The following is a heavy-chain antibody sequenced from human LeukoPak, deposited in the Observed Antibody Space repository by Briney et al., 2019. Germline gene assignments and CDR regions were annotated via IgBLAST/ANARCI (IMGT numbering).Heavy chain of an antibody. CDR2: IYYSGST. V-gene: IGHV4-30-4*08. D-gene: IGHD3-10*01. J-gene: IGHJ4*02. CDR1: GGSISSGDYY. Sequence: PSETLSLTCTVSGGSISSGDYYRSWIRQPPGKGLEWIGYIYYSGSTYYNPSLKSRVTISVDTSKNQFSLKLSPVTAADTAVYYCARGLVFGESLTRFDYWGQGTLVTVSS. CDR3: ARGLVFGESLTRFDY.